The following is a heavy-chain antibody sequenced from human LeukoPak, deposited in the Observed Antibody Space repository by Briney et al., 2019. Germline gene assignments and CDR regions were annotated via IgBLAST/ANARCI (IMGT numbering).Heavy chain of an antibody. CDR2: IRKDGSDK. CDR3: AKDDQWSLDH. Sequence: PGGSLRLSCAASGFTFSTNGIHWARQAPGKGLEWVTYIRKDGSDKWYAKSVKGRFTISRDNSKNTVILQMNSLRPEDTALYYCAKDDQWSLDHWGQGALVTVSS. CDR1: GFTFSTNG. V-gene: IGHV3-30*02. J-gene: IGHJ5*02. D-gene: IGHD2-15*01.